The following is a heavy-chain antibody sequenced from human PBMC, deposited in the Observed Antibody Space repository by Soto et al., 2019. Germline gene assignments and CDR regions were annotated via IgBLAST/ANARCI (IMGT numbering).Heavy chain of an antibody. CDR3: ARSKQQLVETFDI. J-gene: IGHJ3*02. CDR1: GYSFTSYC. V-gene: IGHV5-51*01. D-gene: IGHD6-13*01. CDR2: IYPGDSDT. Sequence: PGESLQISLKCSGYSFTSYCIGWVRQMPGKGLEWMGIIYPGDSDTRYSPSFQGQVTISADKSISTAYLQWSSLKASDTAMYYCARSKQQLVETFDIWGQGTMVTVSS.